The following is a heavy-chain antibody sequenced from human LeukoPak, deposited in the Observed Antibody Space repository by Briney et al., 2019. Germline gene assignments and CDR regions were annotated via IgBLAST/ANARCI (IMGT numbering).Heavy chain of an antibody. Sequence: GGSLRLXCAASGFTFSSYWMSWVRQAPGKGLEWVANIKQDGSEKYYVDSVKGRFTISRDNAKNSLYLQMNSLRAEDTAVYYCARDSGITIFGVVTAPDYWGQGTLVTVSS. D-gene: IGHD3-3*01. CDR2: IKQDGSEK. V-gene: IGHV3-7*01. J-gene: IGHJ4*02. CDR1: GFTFSSYW. CDR3: ARDSGITIFGVVTAPDY.